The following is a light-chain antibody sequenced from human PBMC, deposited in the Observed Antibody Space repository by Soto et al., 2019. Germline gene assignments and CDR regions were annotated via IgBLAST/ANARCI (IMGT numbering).Light chain of an antibody. V-gene: IGLV2-23*02. CDR2: GVS. Sequence: QSAPTQPASVSGSPGQSITISCSGTSSDVGSYNFVSWYQQHPGKAPKLMIYGVSKRPSGISNRFSGSKSGYTASLTISGLQAEDEADYYCCSYAGSSTWVFGGGPKLTVL. CDR1: SSDVGSYNF. J-gene: IGLJ3*02. CDR3: CSYAGSSTWV.